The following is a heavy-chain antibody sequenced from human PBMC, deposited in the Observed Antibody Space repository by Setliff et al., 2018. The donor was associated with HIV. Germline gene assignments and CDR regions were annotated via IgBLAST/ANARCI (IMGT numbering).Heavy chain of an antibody. J-gene: IGHJ4*02. V-gene: IGHV3-15*07. CDR1: GIIFTDAW. CDR2: IKHNSDGGTT. Sequence: GGSLRLSCTTSGIIFTDAWMNWVRRAPGKGLEWVGPIKHNSDGGTTDFAAPVKGRSTISRDDSKNTVYLQMNSLKIDDTGLYYCATGPLDYWGQGTLVTVSS. CDR3: ATGPLDY.